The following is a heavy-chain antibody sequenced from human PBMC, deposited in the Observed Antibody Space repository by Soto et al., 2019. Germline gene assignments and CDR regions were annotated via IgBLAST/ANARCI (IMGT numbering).Heavy chain of an antibody. CDR2: INHRGTI. D-gene: IGHD1-26*01. Sequence: SETLSLTCTVSGGSISSGDYYWSWIRQPPGKGLEWIGFINHRGTINYNPSLKSRVTISVDTSKNQFSLKLNSVTAADTAVYYCARGPKGEVGGTWYYYAMDVWGQGTTVTVSS. J-gene: IGHJ6*02. V-gene: IGHV4-30-4*01. CDR3: ARGPKGEVGGTWYYYAMDV. CDR1: GGSISSGDYY.